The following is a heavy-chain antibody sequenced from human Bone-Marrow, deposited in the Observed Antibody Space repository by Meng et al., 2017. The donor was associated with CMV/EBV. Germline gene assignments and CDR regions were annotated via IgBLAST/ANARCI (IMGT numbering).Heavy chain of an antibody. CDR1: GFTFSSYG. D-gene: IGHD2-2*03. CDR3: AKPQDGYCSITSCPPGY. J-gene: IGHJ4*02. CDR2: IRYDGSNK. V-gene: IGHV3-30*02. Sequence: GESPKISCAASGFTFSSYGMHWVRQAPGKGLEWVAFIRYDGSNKYYADSVKGRFTISRDNSKNTLYLQMNSLRTEDTAVYYCAKPQDGYCSITSCPPGYWGQGTLVTVSS.